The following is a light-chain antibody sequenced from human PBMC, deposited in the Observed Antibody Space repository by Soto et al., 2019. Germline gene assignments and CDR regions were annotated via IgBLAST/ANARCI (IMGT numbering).Light chain of an antibody. CDR1: SSNLGAGYD. V-gene: IGLV1-40*01. CDR3: QSYDGSLATSI. J-gene: IGLJ2*01. CDR2: GNN. Sequence: QSVLTQPSSVSGTPGQRVSISCTGTSSNLGAGYDVHWYQQLPGAAPRLLIFGNNVRPSGVPDRFSGSKSGTSASLAITGLQAEDEAIYHCQSYDGSLATSIFGAGTKVTVL.